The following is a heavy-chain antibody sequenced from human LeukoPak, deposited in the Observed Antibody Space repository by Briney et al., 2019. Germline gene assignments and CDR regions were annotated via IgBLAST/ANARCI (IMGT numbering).Heavy chain of an antibody. CDR3: ARDKNWKPDY. V-gene: IGHV1-18*01. CDR2: ISAYNGNT. D-gene: IGHD1-1*01. CDR1: GYSFTTYG. Sequence: ASVKVSCKASGYSFTTYGFSWVRQTPGQGLEWMGWISAYNGNTNYAQRLQGRVTMTTDTSTSTVYMELRSLRSDDTAVYYCARDKNWKPDYWGQGTLVTVSS. J-gene: IGHJ4*02.